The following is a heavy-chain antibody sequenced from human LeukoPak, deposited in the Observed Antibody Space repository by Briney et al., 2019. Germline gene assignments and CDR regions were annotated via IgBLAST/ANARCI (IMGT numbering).Heavy chain of an antibody. Sequence: GGSLRLSGEASGFTFSHYWMHWVRQAPGKGLVWVSRTNTDGSSTTYVDSVKGRFTISRDNAKNTMYLQMNSLRAEDTAVYYCVPTDSSGLDWGQGTLVTVSS. J-gene: IGHJ4*02. V-gene: IGHV3-74*01. D-gene: IGHD3-22*01. CDR1: GFTFSHYW. CDR3: VPTDSSGLD. CDR2: TNTDGSST.